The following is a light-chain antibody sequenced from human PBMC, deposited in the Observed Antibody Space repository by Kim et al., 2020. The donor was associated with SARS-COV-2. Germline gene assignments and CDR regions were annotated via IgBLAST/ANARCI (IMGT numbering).Light chain of an antibody. J-gene: IGLJ2*01. V-gene: IGLV3-1*01. CDR2: QDT. CDR1: KLGNRF. CDR3: QAWDRSTVV. Sequence: SVSPGQTASFTCSGDKLGNRFICWYQQKSGQSPVLIIYQDTKRPSGIPARFSGSNSGNTATLTISGTQAMDEADYYCQAWDRSTVVFGGGTQLTVL.